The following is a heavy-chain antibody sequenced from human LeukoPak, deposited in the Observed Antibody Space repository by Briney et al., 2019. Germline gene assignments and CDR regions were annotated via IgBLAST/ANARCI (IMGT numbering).Heavy chain of an antibody. J-gene: IGHJ2*01. CDR3: AKDRTKVATKNWYFDL. Sequence: GGSLRLSCAASGFTFSSYWMHWVRHAPGKGLVWVSRINSDGSSTSYADSVKGRFTISRDNSKNTLYLQMNSLRAEDTAVYYCAKDRTKVATKNWYFDLWGRGTLVTVSS. CDR1: GFTFSSYW. D-gene: IGHD5-12*01. V-gene: IGHV3-74*01. CDR2: INSDGSST.